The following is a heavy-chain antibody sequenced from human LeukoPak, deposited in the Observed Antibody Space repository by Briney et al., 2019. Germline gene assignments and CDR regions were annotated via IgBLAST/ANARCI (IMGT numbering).Heavy chain of an antibody. Sequence: PSETLSLTCTVSGGSISSSSYYWGWIRQPPGKGLEWIGSIYYSGSTYYNPSLKSRVTISVDTSKNQFSLKLSSVTAADTAVYYCATLWGGSKGSFAPGAKGPLVTVS. CDR2: IYYSGST. CDR1: GGSISSSSYY. CDR3: ATLWGGSKGSFAP. V-gene: IGHV4-39*01. D-gene: IGHD3-16*01. J-gene: IGHJ5*02.